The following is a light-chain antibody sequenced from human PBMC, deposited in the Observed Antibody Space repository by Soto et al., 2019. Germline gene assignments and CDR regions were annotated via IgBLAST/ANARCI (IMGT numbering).Light chain of an antibody. CDR1: SSDVGSYNL. CDR3: CSYARNRDVV. CDR2: EGS. J-gene: IGLJ2*01. V-gene: IGLV2-23*01. Sequence: QSVLTQPASVSGSPGQSITISCTGTSSDVGSYNLVSWYQQHPGKAPKLMIYEGSKRPSGVSNHFSGSKSGNTASLTISGLQAEDEADYYCCSYARNRDVVFGGGTKLTVL.